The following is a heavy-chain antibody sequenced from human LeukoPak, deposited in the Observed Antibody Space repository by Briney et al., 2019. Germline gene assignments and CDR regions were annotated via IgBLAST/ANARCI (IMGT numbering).Heavy chain of an antibody. Sequence: GGSLRLSCAASGFTFDDYGMSWVRHAPGKGLEWVAGINWNGGSTGYADSVKGRFTISRDNAKNSLYLQMNSLRAEDTALYYCARGAVAGTLDYFQHWGQGTLVTVSS. D-gene: IGHD6-19*01. J-gene: IGHJ1*01. CDR1: GFTFDDYG. CDR2: INWNGGST. V-gene: IGHV3-20*04. CDR3: ARGAVAGTLDYFQH.